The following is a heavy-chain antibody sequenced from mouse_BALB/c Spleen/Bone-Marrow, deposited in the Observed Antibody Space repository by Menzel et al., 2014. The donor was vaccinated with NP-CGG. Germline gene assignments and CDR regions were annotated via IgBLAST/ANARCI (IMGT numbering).Heavy chain of an antibody. Sequence: EVQLQESGGGLVQPGGSLRLSCATSGFTFTDYYMSWVRQPPGKALEWLGFIRNKANGYTTEYSASVKGRFTISRDNSRSILYLQMNTLRAEDSATYYCARYDVYYYFDYWGQGTTLTVSS. CDR3: ARYDVYYYFDY. CDR2: IRNKANGYTT. J-gene: IGHJ2*01. D-gene: IGHD2-3*01. V-gene: IGHV7-3*02. CDR1: GFTFTDYY.